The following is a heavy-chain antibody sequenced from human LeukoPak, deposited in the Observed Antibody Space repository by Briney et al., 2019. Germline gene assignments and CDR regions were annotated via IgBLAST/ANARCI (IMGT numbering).Heavy chain of an antibody. V-gene: IGHV1-69*13. CDR2: IIPIFGTA. CDR1: GGTFSSYA. J-gene: IGHJ4*02. D-gene: IGHD3-3*01. CDR3: ARLTIFGVVKSDYYFDY. Sequence: ASVKVSCKASGGTFSSYAISWVRQAPGQGLEWMGGIIPIFGTANYAQKFQGRVTITADESTSTAYMELSSLRSEDTAVYYCARLTIFGVVKSDYYFDYWGQGTLVTVSS.